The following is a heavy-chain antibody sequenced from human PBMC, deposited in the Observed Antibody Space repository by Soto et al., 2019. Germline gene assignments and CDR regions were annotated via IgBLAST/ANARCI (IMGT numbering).Heavy chain of an antibody. CDR2: IYYSGST. V-gene: IGHV4-31*03. CDR3: AREEFEANYFDY. CDR1: GGSISSGGYY. Sequence: QVQLQESGPGLVKPSQTLSLTCTVSGGSISSGGYYWSWIRQHPGKGLEWIGYIYYSGSTYYNPSLKSRVTISVDTSKKQFSLKLSSVTGADTAVYYCAREEFEANYFDYWGQGTLVTVSS. J-gene: IGHJ4*02.